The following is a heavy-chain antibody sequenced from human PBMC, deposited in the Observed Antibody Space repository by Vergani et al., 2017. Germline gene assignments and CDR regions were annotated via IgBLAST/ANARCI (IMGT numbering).Heavy chain of an antibody. CDR3: ASRRPRLKLGSKSNAGTFDS. D-gene: IGHD3-10*01. CDR1: GGSLSGYF. J-gene: IGHJ4*02. Sequence: QVHLQQRGAGVLKPSETLSLTCGVIGGSLSGYFWSWIRQSPGRGLEWIGEITAIGSAKYSPSATSRVTISVDTSRGEVTLTVTSVTAADTGLYFCASRRPRLKLGSKSNAGTFDSWGQGTLVTVST. CDR2: ITAIGSA. V-gene: IGHV4-34*02.